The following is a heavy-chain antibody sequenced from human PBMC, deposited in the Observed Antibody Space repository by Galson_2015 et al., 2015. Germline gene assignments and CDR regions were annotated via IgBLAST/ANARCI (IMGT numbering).Heavy chain of an antibody. Sequence: SLRLSCAASGFTFSSYSMNWVRQAPGKGLEWVSYISSSSSTIYYADSVKGRFTISRDNAKNSLYLQMNSLRDEDTAVYYCARELYCSGGSCYEGFDYWGQGTLVTVSS. V-gene: IGHV3-48*02. CDR2: ISSSSSTI. D-gene: IGHD2-15*01. J-gene: IGHJ4*02. CDR1: GFTFSSYS. CDR3: ARELYCSGGSCYEGFDY.